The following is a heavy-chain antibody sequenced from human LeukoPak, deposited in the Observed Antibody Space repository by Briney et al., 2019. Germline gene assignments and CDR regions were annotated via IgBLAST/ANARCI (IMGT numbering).Heavy chain of an antibody. CDR1: GFTFSNYW. CDR2: IKQDGSEK. J-gene: IGHJ4*02. V-gene: IGHV3-7*01. CDR3: ARVGYSSSWYVDYYFDY. Sequence: GGSLRLSCAASGFTFSNYWMSWVRQAPWKGLEWEANIKQDGSEKYYVDSVKGRFTISRDHAKNSLYLQMNSLRAEDTAVYYCARVGYSSSWYVDYYFDYWGQGTLVTVSS. D-gene: IGHD6-13*01.